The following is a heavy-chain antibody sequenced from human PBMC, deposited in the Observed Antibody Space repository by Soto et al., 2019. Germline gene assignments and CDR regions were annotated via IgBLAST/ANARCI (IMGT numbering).Heavy chain of an antibody. CDR2: INHSGST. CDR3: ARARPPNWFDP. CDR1: GGSFSGYY. D-gene: IGHD6-6*01. Sequence: SETLSLTCAVYGGSFSGYYWSWIRQPPGKGLEWIEEINHSGSTNYNPSLKSRVTISVDTSKNQFSLKLSSVTAADTAVYYCARARPPNWFDPWGQGTLVTVSS. J-gene: IGHJ5*02. V-gene: IGHV4-34*01.